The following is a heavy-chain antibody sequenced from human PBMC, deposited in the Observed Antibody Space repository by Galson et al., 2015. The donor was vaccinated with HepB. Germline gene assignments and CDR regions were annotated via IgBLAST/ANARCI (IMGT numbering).Heavy chain of an antibody. J-gene: IGHJ3*02. D-gene: IGHD3-9*01. CDR3: ARDRPVEGRLVNGAFDI. V-gene: IGHV4-31*03. CDR1: GGSISSGGYY. CDR2: IYYSGST. Sequence: LSLTCTVSGGSISSGGYYWSWIRQHPGKGLEWIGYIYYSGSTYYNPSLKSRVTISVDTSKNQFSLKLSSVTAADTAVYYCARDRPVEGRLVNGAFDIWGQGTMVTVSS.